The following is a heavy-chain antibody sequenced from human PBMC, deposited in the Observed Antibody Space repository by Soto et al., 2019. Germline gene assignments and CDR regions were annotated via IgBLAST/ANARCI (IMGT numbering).Heavy chain of an antibody. CDR3: ARLWGDYGDYVGY. J-gene: IGHJ4*02. CDR1: GGSISSYY. D-gene: IGHD4-17*01. V-gene: IGHV4-59*08. CDR2: IYYSGST. Sequence: PSETLSLTCTVSGGSISSYYWSWIRQPPGKGLEWIGYIYYSGSTNYNPSLKSRVTISVDTSKNQFSLKLSSVTAADTAVYYCARLWGDYGDYVGYWGQGTLVTVSS.